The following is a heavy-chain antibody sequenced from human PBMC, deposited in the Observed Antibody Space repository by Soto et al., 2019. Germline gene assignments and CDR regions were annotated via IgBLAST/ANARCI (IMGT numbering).Heavy chain of an antibody. Sequence: SVKVSCKACGCSFSSYPISWVRQLPGQGLEWMGGIIPILGTAHYAQKFQGRVTITADESTSTAYMELSSLRSEDTAVYYCARVKSYYYYYYGMDVWGQGTTVTVSS. J-gene: IGHJ6*02. CDR3: ARVKSYYYYYYGMDV. V-gene: IGHV1-69*01. CDR1: GCSFSSYP. CDR2: IIPILGTA.